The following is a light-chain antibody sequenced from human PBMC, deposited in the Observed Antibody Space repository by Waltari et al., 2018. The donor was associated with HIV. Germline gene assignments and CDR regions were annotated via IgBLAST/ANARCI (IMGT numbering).Light chain of an antibody. CDR2: KMS. CDR3: IQATQFPYT. V-gene: IGKV2-24*01. J-gene: IGKJ2*01. CDR1: QSLVHSDGNTD. Sequence: DIVMTQTPLSSPVTLGQPASISCRSSQSLVHSDGNTDLSWLQPGPGQPPRLLIYKMSNLFSGVPDRFSGSWAGTDFTLKISRVEAGDVGVYYCIQATQFPYTFGQGTKLEIK.